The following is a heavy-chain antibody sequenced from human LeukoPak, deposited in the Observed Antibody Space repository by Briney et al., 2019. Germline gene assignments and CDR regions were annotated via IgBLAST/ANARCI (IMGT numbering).Heavy chain of an antibody. D-gene: IGHD3-22*01. CDR1: GFTFSSYS. CDR2: ISGSSRSI. V-gene: IGHV3-48*01. CDR3: YIPYYDSSSYKGY. Sequence: GGSLRLSCAASGFTFSSYSMNWVRQAPGKGLEWVSYISGSSRSIHYADSVKGRFTISRDNSKNTLYLQMNSLRAEDTAVYYCYIPYYDSSSYKGYWGQGTLVTVSS. J-gene: IGHJ4*02.